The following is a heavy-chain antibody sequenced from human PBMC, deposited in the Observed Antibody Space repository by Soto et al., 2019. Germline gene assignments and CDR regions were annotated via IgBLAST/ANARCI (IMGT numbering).Heavy chain of an antibody. J-gene: IGHJ3*02. V-gene: IGHV1-69*02. D-gene: IGHD5-12*01. CDR1: GGTFSSYT. Sequence: SVKVSCKASGGTFSSYTISWVRQAPGQGLEWMGRIIPILGIANYAQKFQGRVTITADKSTSTAYMELSSLRSEDTAVYYCARAPSGYDTAFDIWGQGTMVTVSS. CDR2: IIPILGIA. CDR3: ARAPSGYDTAFDI.